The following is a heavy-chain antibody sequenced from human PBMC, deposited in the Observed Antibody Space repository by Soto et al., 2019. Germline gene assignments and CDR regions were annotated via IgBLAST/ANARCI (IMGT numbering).Heavy chain of an antibody. D-gene: IGHD1-1*01. J-gene: IGHJ4*02. CDR2: IYYSGST. CDR1: GGSISSSNW. CDR3: ARRYGYSFDY. V-gene: IGHV4-4*02. Sequence: SETLSLTCAVSGGSISSSNWWSWVRQPPGKGLEWIGEIYYSGSTNYNPSLKSRVTKSVDTSKNQFSLKLSSVTAADTAVYYCARRYGYSFDYWGQGTLVTVSS.